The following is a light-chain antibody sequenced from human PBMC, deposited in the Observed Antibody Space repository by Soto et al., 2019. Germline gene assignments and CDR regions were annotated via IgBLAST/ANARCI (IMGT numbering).Light chain of an antibody. CDR2: GAS. CDR3: HQYGSSPPVT. Sequence: ENVLTQSPGTLSLSPGERATLSCRASQSVSSSYVAWYQQKPGQAPRLLIYGASSRATGIPDRFSGSGSGTDINLTISRQEPEDFAMYYCHQYGSSPPVTFGQGTRLEIK. J-gene: IGKJ5*01. CDR1: QSVSSSY. V-gene: IGKV3-20*01.